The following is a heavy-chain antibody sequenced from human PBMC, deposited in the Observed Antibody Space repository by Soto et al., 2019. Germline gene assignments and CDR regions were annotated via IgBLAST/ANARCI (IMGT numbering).Heavy chain of an antibody. Sequence: SETLSPTCAVYGGSFSGYYWAWIRQPPGTGLEWIGEINHSGSTNYNPSLKSRVTISVDTSKNQFSLKLTSVTAADTAVYYCARDKITGLFDYWGQGTLVTVSS. CDR1: GGSFSGYY. V-gene: IGHV4-34*01. CDR2: INHSGST. J-gene: IGHJ4*02. D-gene: IGHD2-8*02. CDR3: ARDKITGLFDY.